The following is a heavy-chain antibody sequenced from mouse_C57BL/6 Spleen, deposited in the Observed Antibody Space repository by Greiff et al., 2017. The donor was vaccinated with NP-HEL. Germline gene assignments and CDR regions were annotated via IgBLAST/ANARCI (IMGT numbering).Heavy chain of an antibody. CDR3: AESSTFAY. CDR1: GFTFSSYA. CDR2: ISDGGSYT. V-gene: IGHV5-4*01. J-gene: IGHJ3*01. Sequence: EVHLVESGGGLVKPGGSLKLSCAASGFTFSSYAMSWVRQTPEKRLEWVATISDGGSYTYYPDNVKGRFTISRDNAKNNLYLQMSHLKSEDTAMYYCAESSTFAYWGQGTLVTVSA. D-gene: IGHD1-1*01.